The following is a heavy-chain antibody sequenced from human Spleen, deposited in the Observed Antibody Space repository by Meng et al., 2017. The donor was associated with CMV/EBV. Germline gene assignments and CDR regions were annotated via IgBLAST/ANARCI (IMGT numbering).Heavy chain of an antibody. D-gene: IGHD2-15*01. CDR2: IHPHRGDT. J-gene: IGHJ6*02. CDR3: AREILLREPPYYGLDV. Sequence: ASVKVSCKASGYTFTAHYFHWVRQAPGQGLEWMGWIHPHRGDTNYAQQFQGRVTLTRDTSINTGYMELSGLSSDDTAVYFCAREILLREPPYYGLDVWGRGTTVTVSS. CDR1: GYTFTAHY. V-gene: IGHV1-2*02.